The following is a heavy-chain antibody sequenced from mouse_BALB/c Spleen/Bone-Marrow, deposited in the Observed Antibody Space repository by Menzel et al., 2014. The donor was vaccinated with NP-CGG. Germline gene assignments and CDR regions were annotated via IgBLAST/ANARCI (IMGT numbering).Heavy chain of an antibody. CDR2: IYPGDGDT. D-gene: IGHD1-2*01. V-gene: IGHV1-80*01. CDR3: TRSTATFDY. J-gene: IGHJ2*01. Sequence: VHLVESGAELVRPGSSVKISCKASGYAFSAYWMNWVKQRPGQGLEWIGQIYPGDGDTNYNGKFKGKATLTADKSSSTACMQLSSLTSEDSAVYFCTRSTATFDYWGQGTTLTVSS. CDR1: GYAFSAYW.